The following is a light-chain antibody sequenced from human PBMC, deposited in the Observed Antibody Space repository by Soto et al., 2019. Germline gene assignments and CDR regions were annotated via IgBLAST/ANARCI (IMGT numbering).Light chain of an antibody. V-gene: IGLV2-14*03. CDR2: DVS. CDR3: SSYTSSSTLV. J-gene: IGLJ2*01. Sequence: QSALTQPASVSGSPGQSITISCAGTSSDVGGYNFVSWYQHHPGKVPKLMIYDVSNRPSGVSNRFSGSKSGNTASLTISGLQAEDEADYYCSSYTSSSTLVFGGGTKVTV. CDR1: SSDVGGYNF.